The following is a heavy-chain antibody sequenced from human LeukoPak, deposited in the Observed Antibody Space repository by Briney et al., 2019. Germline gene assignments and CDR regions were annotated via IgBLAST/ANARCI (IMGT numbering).Heavy chain of an antibody. CDR3: ARVGAAAGTEVLYYFDY. CDR2: ISSSSSYI. V-gene: IGHV3-21*01. Sequence: GGSLRLSCAASGFTFSSYSMNWVRQAPGKGLEWVSSISSSSSYIYYADSVKGRFTISRDNAKNSLYLQMNSLRAEDTAVYYCARVGAAAGTEVLYYFDYWGQGTLVTVSS. J-gene: IGHJ4*02. CDR1: GFTFSSYS. D-gene: IGHD6-13*01.